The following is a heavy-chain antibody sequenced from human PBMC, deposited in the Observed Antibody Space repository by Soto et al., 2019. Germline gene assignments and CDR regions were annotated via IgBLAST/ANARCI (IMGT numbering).Heavy chain of an antibody. Sequence: QVQLVQSGAEVKKPGASVKVSCKASGDPFGNYEMKWVRQATGQGLEWMGWMNPNSGNTGYARKFQGRVTMTRNTSITTVYMELSSLRSEDTPVYYCARGRNGLDVWGQGTTVNVSS. V-gene: IGHV1-8*01. CDR3: ARGRNGLDV. CDR1: GDPFGNYE. CDR2: MNPNSGNT. J-gene: IGHJ6*02.